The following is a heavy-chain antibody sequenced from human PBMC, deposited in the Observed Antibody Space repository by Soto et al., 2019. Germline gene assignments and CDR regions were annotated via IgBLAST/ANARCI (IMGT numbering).Heavy chain of an antibody. D-gene: IGHD1-20*01. Sequence: SETLSLTCTVSGGSISSSSYYWGWIRQPPGKGLEWIGSIYYSGSTYYNPSLKSRVTISVDTSKNQFSLKLSSVTAADTAVYYCARHQRGRYTGHRRHYNWFDPWGQGTLVTVSS. CDR1: GGSISSSSYY. CDR3: ARHQRGRYTGHRRHYNWFDP. J-gene: IGHJ5*02. V-gene: IGHV4-39*01. CDR2: IYYSGST.